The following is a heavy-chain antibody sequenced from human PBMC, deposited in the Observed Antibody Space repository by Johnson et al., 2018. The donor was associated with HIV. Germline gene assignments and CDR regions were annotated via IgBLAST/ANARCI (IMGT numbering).Heavy chain of an antibody. V-gene: IGHV3-20*04. CDR3: AKDSLLGYCSGGSCYDDDAFDI. CDR1: GFTFSNYA. CDR2: INWNGGST. Sequence: VQLVESGGGVVQPGGSLRLSCAASGFTFSNYAIHWVRQAPGKGLEWVSGINWNGGSTGYADSVKGRFTISRDNAKNSLYLQMNSLRAEDTAVYYCAKDSLLGYCSGGSCYDDDAFDIWGQGTMVTVSS. D-gene: IGHD2-15*01. J-gene: IGHJ3*02.